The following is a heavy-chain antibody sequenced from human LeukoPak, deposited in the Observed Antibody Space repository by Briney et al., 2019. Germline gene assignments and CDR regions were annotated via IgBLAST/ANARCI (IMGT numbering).Heavy chain of an antibody. V-gene: IGHV3-23*01. CDR3: ARNLNWLDP. D-gene: IGHD1-14*01. J-gene: IGHJ5*02. CDR1: GITFSNYA. Sequence: AGGSLRLSCVASGITFSNYAVSWVRQAPEKGLDWVSVISGSAHKIRYADSVKGRFTISRDNSENIVYLQMNNLRVEDTAVYYCARNLNWLDPWGQGTLVIVSA. CDR2: ISGSAHKI.